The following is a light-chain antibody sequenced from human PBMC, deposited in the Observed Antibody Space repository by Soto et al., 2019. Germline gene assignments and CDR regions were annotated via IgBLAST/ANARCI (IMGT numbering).Light chain of an antibody. CDR1: QTISRY. Sequence: DIQMTQSPSSLSASVGDRVTITCRASQTISRYLNWYQQKAEKAPRVLIYSAATLQSGVPPRFSGSGSGTHFTLTISSLQPEDFATYFCQQGYNSPFTFGQGTKVEMK. V-gene: IGKV1-39*01. CDR3: QQGYNSPFT. CDR2: SAA. J-gene: IGKJ2*01.